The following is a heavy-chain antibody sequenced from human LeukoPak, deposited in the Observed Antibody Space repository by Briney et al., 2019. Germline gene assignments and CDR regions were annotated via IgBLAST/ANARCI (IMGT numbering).Heavy chain of an antibody. D-gene: IGHD4-17*01. CDR3: AKGHGDYVPAEYLQH. CDR1: GFSFDNYA. J-gene: IGHJ1*01. Sequence: VGSLRLSCAGSGFSFDNYAMTWVRQAPGKGLEWVSSISGNSDRTYYADSVKGRFAIFRDNSKNTVTLQMNSLRAEDTAVYSCAKGHGDYVPAEYLQHWGQGTLVTVSS. CDR2: ISGNSDRT. V-gene: IGHV3-23*01.